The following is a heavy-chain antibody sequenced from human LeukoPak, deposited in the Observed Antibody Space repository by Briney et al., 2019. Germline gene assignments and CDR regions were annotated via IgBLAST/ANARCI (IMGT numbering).Heavy chain of an antibody. D-gene: IGHD2-15*01. CDR2: ISVSGGST. J-gene: IGHJ4*02. V-gene: IGHV3-23*01. Sequence: PGGSLRLSCVASGFTLRSYAMSWVRLAPGKGLEWVSAISVSGGSTYYGDSVKGRFTISRDNSKNTLYLQMNSVRAEDTAVYSCAKDRSLGSGRGYFDYCGQGTLVTVSS. CDR1: GFTLRSYA. CDR3: AKDRSLGSGRGYFDY.